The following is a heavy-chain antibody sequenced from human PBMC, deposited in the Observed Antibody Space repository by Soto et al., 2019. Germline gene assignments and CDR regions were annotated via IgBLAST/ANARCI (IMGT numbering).Heavy chain of an antibody. CDR2: HHSDST. CDR3: ATYTVGDRGTGY. CDR1: GGCMRGQH. J-gene: IGHJ4*02. D-gene: IGHD3-16*01. V-gene: IGHV4-4*09. Sequence: QVQLQESGPGLVKPSETLSLTCTVSGGCMRGQHWSWIRQPPGKGLEWTGHHSDSTNYNPSLKSRITISTDTSKNQFSLKLSSVTAADPSVYYCATYTVGDRGTGYWGQGTLVTVSS.